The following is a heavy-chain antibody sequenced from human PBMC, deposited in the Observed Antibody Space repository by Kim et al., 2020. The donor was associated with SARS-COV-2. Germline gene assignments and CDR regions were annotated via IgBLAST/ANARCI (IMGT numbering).Heavy chain of an antibody. J-gene: IGHJ6*02. D-gene: IGHD5-18*01. Sequence: AQKFQGRVTMTRDTSISTAYMGLSRLRSDDTAVYYCARGGLPYYYYGMDVWGQGTTVTVSS. CDR3: ARGGLPYYYYGMDV. V-gene: IGHV1-2*02.